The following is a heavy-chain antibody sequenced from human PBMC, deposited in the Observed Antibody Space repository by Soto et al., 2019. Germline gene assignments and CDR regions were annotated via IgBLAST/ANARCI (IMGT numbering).Heavy chain of an antibody. CDR2: ILSSDEK. Sequence: QVTLKESGPVLVKPTETLTLTCTVSGFSLRNARMGVSWIRQPPGKPLEWLAHILSSDEKSYNTSLKGRFTLCKDTSKSQVVLTMIYVDPVDTATYFCARMLAVNYYYYYVDVWGEGTTVTVSS. D-gene: IGHD3-22*01. CDR1: GFSLRNARMG. V-gene: IGHV2-26*01. CDR3: ARMLAVNYYYYYVDV. J-gene: IGHJ6*03.